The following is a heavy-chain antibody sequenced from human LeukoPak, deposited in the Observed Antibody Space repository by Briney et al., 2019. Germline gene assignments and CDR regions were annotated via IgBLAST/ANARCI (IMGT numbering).Heavy chain of an antibody. Sequence: GGSLRLSCAASGFTLNNYAMSWVRQAPGKGLEWVANIQQDGRETYYVDSVKGRFTISRDNAKNSLFLQMNSLRAEDTAVYYCARERTYSSAWSPLDYFDYWGQGTLVTVSS. CDR1: GFTLNNYA. V-gene: IGHV3-7*01. CDR3: ARERTYSSAWSPLDYFDY. CDR2: IQQDGRET. D-gene: IGHD6-19*01. J-gene: IGHJ4*02.